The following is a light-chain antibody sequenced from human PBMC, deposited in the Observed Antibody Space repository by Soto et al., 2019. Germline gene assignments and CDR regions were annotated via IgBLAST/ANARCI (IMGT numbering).Light chain of an antibody. CDR1: QSISTW. CDR3: QQYNSYSRMYT. CDR2: KAS. J-gene: IGKJ2*01. Sequence: DIQMTQSPSTLSASVGDRVTITCRASQSISTWLAWYQQKPGKAPKVLIYKASSLESGVPSRFTGSGSGTECTLTISSLQPDDFATYYCQQYNSYSRMYTFGQGTKLEIK. V-gene: IGKV1-5*03.